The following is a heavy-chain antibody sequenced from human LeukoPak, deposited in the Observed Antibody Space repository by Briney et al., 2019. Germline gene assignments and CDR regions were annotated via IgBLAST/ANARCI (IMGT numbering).Heavy chain of an antibody. CDR2: IIPIFGTA. Sequence: GASVKVSCKASGGTFSSYAISWVRQAPGQGLEWMGGIIPIFGTANYAQKFQGRVTITADESTSTAYMELSSLRSEDTAVYYCARKLYGGNSVYDYWGQGTLVTVSS. CDR1: GGTFSSYA. CDR3: ARKLYGGNSVYDY. J-gene: IGHJ4*02. D-gene: IGHD4-23*01. V-gene: IGHV1-69*13.